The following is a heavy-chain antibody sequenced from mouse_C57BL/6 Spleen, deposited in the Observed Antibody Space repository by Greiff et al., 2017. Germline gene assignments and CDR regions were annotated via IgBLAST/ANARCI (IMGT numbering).Heavy chain of an antibody. CDR3: ARSWTGYYAMDY. CDR2: INPGSGGT. J-gene: IGHJ4*01. CDR1: GYAFTNYL. D-gene: IGHD3-3*01. V-gene: IGHV1-54*01. Sequence: VQLQQSGAELVRPGTSVKVSCKASGYAFTNYLIEWVKQRPGQGLEWIGVINPGSGGTNYNEKFKGKATLTADKSSSTAYMQLSSLTSEDSAVYFCARSWTGYYAMDYWGQGTSVTVSS.